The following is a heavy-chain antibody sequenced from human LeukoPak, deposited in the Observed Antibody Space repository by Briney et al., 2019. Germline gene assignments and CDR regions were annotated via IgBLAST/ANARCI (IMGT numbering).Heavy chain of an antibody. V-gene: IGHV3-30*02. CDR2: IRYDGSNK. CDR1: GFTFSSYG. Sequence: PGGSLRLSCAASGFTFSSYGMHWVRQAPGKGLEWVAFIRYDGSNKYYADSVKGRFTISRDNSKNTLYLQMNSLRAEDTAVYYCAKLPYYYDSSGYFINDAFDIWGQGTMVTVSS. J-gene: IGHJ3*02. CDR3: AKLPYYYDSSGYFINDAFDI. D-gene: IGHD3-22*01.